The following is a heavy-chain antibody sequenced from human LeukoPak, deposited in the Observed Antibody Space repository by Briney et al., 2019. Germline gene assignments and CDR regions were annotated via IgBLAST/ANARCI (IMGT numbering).Heavy chain of an antibody. Sequence: PSETLSLTCTDSGGSISSYYWRWIRQPPGKGLEWIGYIYYSGSTNYNPSLKSRVTISVDTSKNQFSLKLSSVTAADTAVYYCARGYYYGSGSYPWFDPWGQGTLVTVSS. D-gene: IGHD3-10*01. CDR3: ARGYYYGSGSYPWFDP. V-gene: IGHV4-59*08. CDR1: GGSISSYY. J-gene: IGHJ5*02. CDR2: IYYSGST.